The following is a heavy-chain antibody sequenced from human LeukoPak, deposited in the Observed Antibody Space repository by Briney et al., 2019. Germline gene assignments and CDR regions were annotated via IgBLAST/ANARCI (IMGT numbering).Heavy chain of an antibody. CDR2: INSDGSDT. CDR1: GFTFSSYS. D-gene: IGHD1-1*01. Sequence: QLWGSLRLSCAASGFTFSSYSIHWVRQAPGKGLVWVSRINSDGSDTNYADSVRGRFTISRDNAKNTLYLQMNSLRAEDTAVYYCARAKPWTFDYWGQGTLVTVSS. J-gene: IGHJ4*02. V-gene: IGHV3-74*01. CDR3: ARAKPWTFDY.